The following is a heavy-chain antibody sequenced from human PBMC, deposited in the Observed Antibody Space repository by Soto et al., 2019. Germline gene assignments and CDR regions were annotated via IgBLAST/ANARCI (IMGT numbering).Heavy chain of an antibody. CDR2: ISTYNGNT. D-gene: IGHD4-17*01. Sequence: QVQLVQSGAEVKQPGASVKVSCKASGYTFTNYGFTWVRQAPGQGLEWLGWISTYNGNTKYAQKVQGRLTMTTDTSTSNGNMELTSLRSYDTALYYCARTTVTAPYYYLDVWGKGSTVTVSS. CDR1: GYTFTNYG. CDR3: ARTTVTAPYYYLDV. J-gene: IGHJ6*03. V-gene: IGHV1-18*01.